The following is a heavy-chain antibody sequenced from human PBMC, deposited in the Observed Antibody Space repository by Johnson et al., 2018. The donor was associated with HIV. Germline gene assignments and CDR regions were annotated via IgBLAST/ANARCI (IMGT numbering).Heavy chain of an antibody. D-gene: IGHD6-13*01. CDR1: GLSFSNFG. V-gene: IGHV3-30*18. J-gene: IGHJ3*02. CDR3: AKEGLRSSVGSGDAFDI. CDR2: ISFDGNLK. Sequence: QVQVVESGGGVVQPGRSLRLSCVGSGLSFSNFGIHWVRQAPGKGPEWVAVISFDGNLKKYADSVKGRFTISRDNSKHTLYLQMNSLTTEDTAVYYCAKEGLRSSVGSGDAFDIGGQGTMVTVSS.